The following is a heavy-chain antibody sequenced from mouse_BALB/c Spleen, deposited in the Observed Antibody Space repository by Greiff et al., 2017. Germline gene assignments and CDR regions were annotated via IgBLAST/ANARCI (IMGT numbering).Heavy chain of an antibody. CDR1: GYTFTDYA. Sequence: LQESGPELVRPGVSVKISCKGSGYTFTDYAMHWVKQSHAKSLEWIGVISTYYGNTNYNQKFKGKATMTVDKSSSTAYMELARLTSEDSAIYYCARSGISTGAMDYWGQGTSVTVSS. CDR3: ARSGISTGAMDY. J-gene: IGHJ4*01. CDR2: ISTYYGNT. D-gene: IGHD1-1*01. V-gene: IGHV1-67*01.